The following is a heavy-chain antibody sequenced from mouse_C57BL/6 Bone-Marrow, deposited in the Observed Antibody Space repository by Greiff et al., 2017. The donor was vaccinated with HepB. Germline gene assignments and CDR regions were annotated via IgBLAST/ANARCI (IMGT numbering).Heavy chain of an antibody. D-gene: IGHD2-5*01. CDR1: GYAFTNYL. Sequence: QVQLQQSGAELVRPGTSVKVSCKASGYAFTNYLIEWVKQRPGQGLEWIGVINPGSGGTNYNEKFKGKATLTADKSSSTAYLQLSSLTSGDSAFFFCARSDSDYGGYWGQGTTLTVTS. J-gene: IGHJ2*01. V-gene: IGHV1-54*01. CDR3: ARSDSDYGGY. CDR2: INPGSGGT.